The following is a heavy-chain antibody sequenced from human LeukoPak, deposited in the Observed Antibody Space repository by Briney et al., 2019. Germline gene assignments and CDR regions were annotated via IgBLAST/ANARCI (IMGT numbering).Heavy chain of an antibody. Sequence: ASVKVSCKASGYTFTGYYMHWVRQAPGQGLEWMGIINPSGGSTSYAQKFQGRVTMTRDMSTSTVYMELSSLRSEDTAVYYCARGPPTTYFDWEFDYWGQGTLVTVSS. J-gene: IGHJ4*02. D-gene: IGHD3-9*01. CDR1: GYTFTGYY. CDR2: INPSGGST. V-gene: IGHV1-46*01. CDR3: ARGPPTTYFDWEFDY.